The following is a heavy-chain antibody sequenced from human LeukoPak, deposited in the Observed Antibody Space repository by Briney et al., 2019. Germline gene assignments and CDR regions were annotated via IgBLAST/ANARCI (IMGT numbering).Heavy chain of an antibody. D-gene: IGHD3-16*01. V-gene: IGHV1-46*01. J-gene: IGHJ6*03. CDR2: INPNDGAT. Sequence: ASVKVSCKASGYTFTMYYIHWVRQAPGQGLEWMGMINPNDGATTYTQRFQGRVTMTRDMSTTTVYMDLRSLRSEDTAVYFCAREQRGGLIGSVGVLFASYHTYYYMDVWGRGTTVTVSS. CDR3: AREQRGGLIGSVGVLFASYHTYYYMDV. CDR1: GYTFTMYY.